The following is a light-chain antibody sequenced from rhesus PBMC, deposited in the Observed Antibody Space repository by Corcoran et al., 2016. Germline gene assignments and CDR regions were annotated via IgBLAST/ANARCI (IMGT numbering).Light chain of an antibody. J-gene: IGKJ3*01. CDR2: KTS. V-gene: IGKV1-22*01. CDR1: QRISSW. Sequence: DIQMTQSPSSLSASVGDTVTITCRASQRISSWLEWYQQKPGKAPKLLIYKTSSWQSGVPSRFTGSGSGTVFPLPVSSLQPDDIATFFSLQYRSSPFTFGPGTKLDI. CDR3: LQYRSSPFT.